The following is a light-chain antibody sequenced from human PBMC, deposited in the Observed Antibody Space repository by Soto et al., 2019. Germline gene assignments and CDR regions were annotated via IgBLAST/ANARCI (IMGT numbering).Light chain of an antibody. J-gene: IGKJ5*01. CDR3: QQYNNWPSIT. CDR2: DSS. Sequence: EIVMTQSPATLSVSPGERATLSCRASQSVSSKLSWYQQKPVQAPMLLIYDSSTRATGIPPTFSGSGSGTEFTLTISSLQSEDFAVYYCQQYNNWPSITFGQGTRLEIK. V-gene: IGKV3-15*01. CDR1: QSVSSK.